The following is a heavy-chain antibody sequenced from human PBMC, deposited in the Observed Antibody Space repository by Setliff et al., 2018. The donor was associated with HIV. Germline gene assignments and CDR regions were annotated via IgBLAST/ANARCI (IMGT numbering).Heavy chain of an antibody. Sequence: PSETLSLTCAVYGGSFSGYYWSWIRQPPGKGLEWIGEINHSGSTNYNPSLKSRVTISVDTSKNQFSLKLSSVTAADTAVYYCASTGDSSSWYMFDFWGQGTLVTVSS. CDR3: ASTGDSSSWYMFDF. D-gene: IGHD6-13*01. V-gene: IGHV4-34*01. CDR2: INHSGST. CDR1: GGSFSGYY. J-gene: IGHJ4*02.